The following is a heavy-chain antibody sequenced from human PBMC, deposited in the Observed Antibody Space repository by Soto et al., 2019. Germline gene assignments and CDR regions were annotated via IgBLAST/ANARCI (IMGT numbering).Heavy chain of an antibody. CDR2: INHSGST. J-gene: IGHJ4*02. Sequence: SETLSLTCAVYGGSFSGYYWSWIRQPPGKGLEWIGEINHSGSTNYDPSLKSRVPISVDTSKNQFSLKLSSVTAADTAVYYCASSRGVIRYYFDYWGQGTLVTVSS. D-gene: IGHD3-10*01. CDR1: GGSFSGYY. CDR3: ASSRGVIRYYFDY. V-gene: IGHV4-34*01.